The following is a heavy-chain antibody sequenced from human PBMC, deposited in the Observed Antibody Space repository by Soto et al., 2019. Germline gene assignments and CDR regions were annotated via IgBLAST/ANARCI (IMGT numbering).Heavy chain of an antibody. V-gene: IGHV4-39*07. Sequence: SETLSLTCTVSGASISSNTYYWAWIRRPPGKGLECIGSTYYDGSTYYNPSLKSRLTISVDTSKNQLSLKLSSVTAADTAVYYCARTLGSGSYPYYYYYGRDVWGQGTTVTVS. D-gene: IGHD3-10*01. CDR3: ARTLGSGSYPYYYYYGRDV. CDR2: TYYDGST. J-gene: IGHJ6*02. CDR1: GASISSNTYY.